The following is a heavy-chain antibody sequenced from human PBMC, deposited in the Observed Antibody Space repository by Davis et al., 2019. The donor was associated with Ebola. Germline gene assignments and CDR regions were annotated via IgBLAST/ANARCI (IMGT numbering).Heavy chain of an antibody. Sequence: ASVTVSCMASGYTFTSYLISWVRQAPGHGLEWTGWISAYNGNTNYAQKLQGRVTMTTDTSTSTAYMELRSLRSEDTAVYYCAREVIGCSSTSCPIYYYMDVWGKGTTVTVSS. CDR1: GYTFTSYL. CDR2: ISAYNGNT. D-gene: IGHD2-2*01. J-gene: IGHJ6*03. CDR3: AREVIGCSSTSCPIYYYMDV. V-gene: IGHV1-18*01.